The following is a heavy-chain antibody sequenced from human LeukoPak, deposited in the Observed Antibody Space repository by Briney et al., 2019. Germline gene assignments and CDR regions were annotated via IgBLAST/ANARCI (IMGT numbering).Heavy chain of an antibody. V-gene: IGHV3-48*03. J-gene: IGHJ4*02. CDR2: ISTSGSTI. CDR1: GXLFSSYE. Sequence: GGSLRLSCAASGXLFSSYEMNWVRQAPGKGLEWVSYISTSGSTIFYADSVKGRFTISRDNAKNSLYLQVNSLRAEDTAVYYCARGFAPHDYWGQGTLVTVSP. CDR3: ARGFAPHDY.